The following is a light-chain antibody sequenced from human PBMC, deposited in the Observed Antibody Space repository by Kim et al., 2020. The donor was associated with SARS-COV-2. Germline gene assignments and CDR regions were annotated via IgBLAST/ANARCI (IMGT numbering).Light chain of an antibody. CDR1: SSNIGSNY. V-gene: IGLV1-47*01. CDR2: RNN. J-gene: IGLJ2*01. CDR3: AAWDDSLSVV. Sequence: QSVLTQPPSASGTPGQRVTISCSGSSSNIGSNYVYWYQQLPGTAPKLLIYRNNQRPSGVPDRFSGSKSGTSASLAISGLRSEDEADYYCAAWDDSLSVVFCGGTQLTVL.